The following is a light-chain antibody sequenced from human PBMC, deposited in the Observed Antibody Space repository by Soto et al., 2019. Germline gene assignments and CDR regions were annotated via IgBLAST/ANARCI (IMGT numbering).Light chain of an antibody. CDR2: ENN. CDR1: SSNIGNNY. Sequence: QSVLTQPPSVSAAPGQKVTISCSGSSSNIGNNYVSWYQQLQGTAPKLLIYENNKRPSGIPDRFSGSKSGTSATLGITGLQTGDEADYYCGTLDSSLSAEVFGGGTKLTVL. V-gene: IGLV1-51*02. CDR3: GTLDSSLSAEV. J-gene: IGLJ3*02.